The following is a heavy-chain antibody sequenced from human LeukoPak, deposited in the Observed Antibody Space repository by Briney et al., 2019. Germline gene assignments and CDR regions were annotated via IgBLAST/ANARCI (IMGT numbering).Heavy chain of an antibody. CDR2: ISYDGSKK. D-gene: IGHD5-18*01. CDR3: AKDGGTAMVTDAFDI. Sequence: PGGSLRLSCAASGFTFSSYGMHWVRQAPGKELEWVAVISYDGSKKYYADSVKGRFTISRDDSENTLYLQMNSLRADDTAVYYCAKDGGTAMVTDAFDIWGQGTMVTVSS. J-gene: IGHJ3*02. V-gene: IGHV3-30*18. CDR1: GFTFSSYG.